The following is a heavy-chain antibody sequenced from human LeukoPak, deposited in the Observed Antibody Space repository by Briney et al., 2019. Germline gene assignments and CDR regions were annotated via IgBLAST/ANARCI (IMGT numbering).Heavy chain of an antibody. J-gene: IGHJ4*02. V-gene: IGHV3-33*06. CDR1: GFTFSSYS. CDR3: AKEAYYDSSGYYFSYYFDY. D-gene: IGHD3-22*01. CDR2: IWYDGSNK. Sequence: GGSLRLSCAASGFTFSSYSMNWVRQAPGKGLEWVAVIWYDGSNKYYADSVKGRFTISRDNSKNTLYLQMNSLRAEDTAVYYCAKEAYYDSSGYYFSYYFDYWGQGTLVTVSS.